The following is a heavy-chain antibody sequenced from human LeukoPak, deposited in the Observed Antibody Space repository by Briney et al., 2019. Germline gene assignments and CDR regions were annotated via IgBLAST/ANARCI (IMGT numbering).Heavy chain of an antibody. D-gene: IGHD3-16*02. V-gene: IGHV7-4-1*02. Sequence: ASVKVSCKASGYTFTSYAMNWVRQAPGQGLEWMGWINTNTGNPTYAQGFTGRFVFSLDTSVSTAYLQISSLKAEDTAVYYCARDSLITFGGVIATNAFDIWGQGTMVTVSS. CDR2: INTNTGNP. J-gene: IGHJ3*02. CDR3: ARDSLITFGGVIATNAFDI. CDR1: GYTFTSYA.